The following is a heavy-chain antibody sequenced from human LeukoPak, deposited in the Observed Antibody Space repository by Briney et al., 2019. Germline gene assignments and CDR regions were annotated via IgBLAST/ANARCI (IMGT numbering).Heavy chain of an antibody. J-gene: IGHJ4*02. CDR2: ISYDGSNK. V-gene: IGHV3-30*18. D-gene: IGHD6-13*01. Sequence: GRSLRLSCAASGFTFSSYGMHWVRQAPGKGLEWVAVISYDGSNKYYADSVKSRFTISRDNSKNTLYLQMNSLRAEDTAVYYCAKVREIAAAGPIDYWGQGTLVTVSS. CDR3: AKVREIAAAGPIDY. CDR1: GFTFSSYG.